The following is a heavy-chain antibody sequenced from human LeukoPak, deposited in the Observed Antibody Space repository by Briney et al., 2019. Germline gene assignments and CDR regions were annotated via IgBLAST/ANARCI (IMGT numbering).Heavy chain of an antibody. CDR2: ISYSGDTI. CDR3: ARLGIITAAGSNDY. CDR1: GFTFSSYW. Sequence: GGSLRLSCAASGFTFSSYWMSWVRQAPGKGLEWVSYISYSGDTIYYADSVKGRFTVSRDNAKNSLYLQMNSLRAEDTAVYYCARLGIITAAGSNDYWGQGTLVTVSS. J-gene: IGHJ4*02. V-gene: IGHV3-48*04. D-gene: IGHD6-13*01.